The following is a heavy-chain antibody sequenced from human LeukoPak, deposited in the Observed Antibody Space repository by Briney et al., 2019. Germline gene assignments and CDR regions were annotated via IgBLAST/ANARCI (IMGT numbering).Heavy chain of an antibody. D-gene: IGHD3-10*01. Sequence: SETLSITCTVSGGSISSYYWSWIRQPPGKGLEWIGYIYYSGSTDYNPSLKSRVTISVDTSKNQFSLKLSSVTAADTAVYYCARVDPGYYYGMDVWGQGTTVTVSS. J-gene: IGHJ6*02. CDR2: IYYSGST. CDR1: GGSISSYY. V-gene: IGHV4-59*01. CDR3: ARVDPGYYYGMDV.